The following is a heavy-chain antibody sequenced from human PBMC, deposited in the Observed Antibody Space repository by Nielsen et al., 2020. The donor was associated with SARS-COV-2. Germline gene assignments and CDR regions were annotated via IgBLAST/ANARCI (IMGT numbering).Heavy chain of an antibody. Sequence: ASAKVSCKASGYTFTSYAMHWVRQAPGQRLEWMGWINAGNGNTKYSQKFQGRVTITRDTSASTAYMELSSLRSEDTAVYYCARQSGSYLHYFDYWGQGTLVTVSS. J-gene: IGHJ4*02. V-gene: IGHV1-3*01. CDR2: INAGNGNT. D-gene: IGHD1-26*01. CDR1: GYTFTSYA. CDR3: ARQSGSYLHYFDY.